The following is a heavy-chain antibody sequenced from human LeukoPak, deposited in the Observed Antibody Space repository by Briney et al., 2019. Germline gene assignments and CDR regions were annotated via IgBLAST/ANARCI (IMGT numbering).Heavy chain of an antibody. Sequence: GGSLRLSCAASGFTFSSYWMSWVRQAPGKGLEWVADIKPDGSEKAYVDFVKGRFTMSRDNAKNSLYLQMDSLRDEDTAVCYCVRATRVADYWGQGTLVTVSS. J-gene: IGHJ4*02. CDR3: VRATRVADY. CDR1: GFTFSSYW. V-gene: IGHV3-7*04. D-gene: IGHD3-3*01. CDR2: IKPDGSEK.